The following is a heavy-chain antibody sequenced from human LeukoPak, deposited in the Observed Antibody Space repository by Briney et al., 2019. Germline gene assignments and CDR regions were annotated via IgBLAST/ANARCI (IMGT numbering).Heavy chain of an antibody. V-gene: IGHV1-69*04. CDR3: ARDKGYDFWSRFGMDV. J-gene: IGHJ6*02. D-gene: IGHD3-3*01. CDR2: IIPILGIP. CDR1: GGTFSSYA. Sequence: SVKVSCKASGGTFSSYAISWVRQAPGQGLEWLGRIIPILGIPYYAQKFQGRVTITADKSTSTAYMELSSLRSEDTVFYYCARDKGYDFWSRFGMDVWGQGTTVTVSS.